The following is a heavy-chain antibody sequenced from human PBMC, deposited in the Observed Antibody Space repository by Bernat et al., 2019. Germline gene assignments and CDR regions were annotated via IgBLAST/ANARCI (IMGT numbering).Heavy chain of an antibody. D-gene: IGHD1-26*01. Sequence: QVQLVQSGAEVKKPGASVKVSCKVSGYTLTELSMHWVRQAPGKGLEWMGGFDPEDGETIYAQKFQGRVTMTEDTSTAPPYMELSSRRSEAAAVYYCATGVGVGATVYYFDYWGQGTLVTVSS. CDR2: FDPEDGET. CDR1: GYTLTELS. J-gene: IGHJ4*02. CDR3: ATGVGVGATVYYFDY. V-gene: IGHV1-24*01.